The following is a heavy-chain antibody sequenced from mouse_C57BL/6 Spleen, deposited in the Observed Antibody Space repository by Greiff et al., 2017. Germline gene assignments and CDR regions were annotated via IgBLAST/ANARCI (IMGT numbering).Heavy chain of an antibody. CDR2: IYPGDGAT. D-gene: IGHD2-4*01. CDR1: GYAFSSYW. V-gene: IGHV1-80*01. CDR3: ARRGTYDYPFDY. Sequence: VQLQQSGAELVKPGASVKISCKASGYAFSSYWMNWVKQRPGKGLEWIGQIYPGDGATNYNGKFKGKATLTADKSSSTAYMQLSSLTSEDSAVYFCARRGTYDYPFDYGGQGTTLTVSS. J-gene: IGHJ2*01.